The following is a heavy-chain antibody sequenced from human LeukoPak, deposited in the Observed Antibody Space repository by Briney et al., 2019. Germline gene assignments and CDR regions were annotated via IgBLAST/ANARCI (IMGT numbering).Heavy chain of an antibody. CDR3: ARGTTVTTTVLVPNDAFDI. CDR2: SIPMFGTT. CDR1: GGTFSSYA. V-gene: IGHV1-69*13. J-gene: IGHJ3*02. D-gene: IGHD4-17*01. Sequence: SVKVSCKASGGTFSSYAINWVRQATGQGLEWMGGSIPMFGTTNFAPEFQGRVTITADEFTNTAYMELTSLKSEDTAVYYCARGTTVTTTVLVPNDAFDIWGQGTMVTVSS.